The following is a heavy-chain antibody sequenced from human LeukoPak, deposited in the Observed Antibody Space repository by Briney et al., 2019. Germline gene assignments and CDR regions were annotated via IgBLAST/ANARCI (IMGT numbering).Heavy chain of an antibody. V-gene: IGHV1-69*13. Sequence: VASVKVSCKASGGVFTTYAISWVRQAPGQGLEWMGSIIPFFGTTNYAQKFQGRVTITADEPTRTAYMELTYVRSDDTAVYYCTIIPNVILFTHYFEYWGQGTLVTVSS. CDR1: GGVFTTYA. CDR2: IIPFFGTT. D-gene: IGHD2-21*01. CDR3: TIIPNVILFTHYFEY. J-gene: IGHJ4*02.